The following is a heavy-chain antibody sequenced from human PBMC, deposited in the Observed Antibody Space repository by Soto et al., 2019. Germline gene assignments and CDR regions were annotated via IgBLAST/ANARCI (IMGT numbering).Heavy chain of an antibody. J-gene: IGHJ6*02. V-gene: IGHV3-21*01. Sequence: LILSCAASGFTFSSYSMNWVRQAPGKGLEWVSSISSSSSYIYYADSVKGRFTISRDNAKNSLYLQMNSLRAEDTAVYYCARAAGYYYGMDVWGQGTTVTVSS. CDR1: GFTFSSYS. CDR2: ISSSSSYI. CDR3: ARAAGYYYGMDV.